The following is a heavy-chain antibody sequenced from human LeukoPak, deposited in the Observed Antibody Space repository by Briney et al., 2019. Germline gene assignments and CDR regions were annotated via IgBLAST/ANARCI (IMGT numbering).Heavy chain of an antibody. CDR3: ARDRPLVATTD. CDR1: AFIFSGHW. D-gene: IGHD5-12*01. J-gene: IGHJ4*02. V-gene: IGHV3-7*01. CDR2: IKVDGSER. Sequence: GGSLRLSCEGSAFIFSGHWMNWVRQTPGKGLEWVASIKVDGSERQYVDSVKGRFSISRNNTKGSLFLQLNSLRAEDTAVYYCARDRPLVATTDWGQGTLVTVSS.